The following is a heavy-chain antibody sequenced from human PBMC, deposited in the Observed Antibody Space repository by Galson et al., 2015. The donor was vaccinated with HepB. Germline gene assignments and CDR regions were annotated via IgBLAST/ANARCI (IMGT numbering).Heavy chain of an antibody. D-gene: IGHD3-16*01. CDR3: ERSGGNSFYYYMDV. CDR1: GFTFSHYA. J-gene: IGHJ6*03. Sequence: SLSLSCAASGFTFSHYAMNWVRQAPGQGLDWVSTISGSDGSTYYADSVKGRFPISRDNSKNTLYLQMNSLRAEHTAVYYCERSGGNSFYYYMDVWGKGTTVTVSS. CDR2: ISGSDGST. V-gene: IGHV3-23*01.